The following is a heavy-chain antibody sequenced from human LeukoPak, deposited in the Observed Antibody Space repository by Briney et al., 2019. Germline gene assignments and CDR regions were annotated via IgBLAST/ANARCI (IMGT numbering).Heavy chain of an antibody. Sequence: PSETLSLTCTVSGGSISSYYWSWIRQPPGKGLEWIGYFYYSGSTNYNPSLKSRVTISVDTSKNQFSLKLSSVTAADTAVYYCARDGGYFDWLSGWFDYWGQGTLVTVSS. V-gene: IGHV4-59*01. D-gene: IGHD3-9*01. CDR3: ARDGGYFDWLSGWFDY. CDR1: GGSISSYY. CDR2: FYYSGST. J-gene: IGHJ4*02.